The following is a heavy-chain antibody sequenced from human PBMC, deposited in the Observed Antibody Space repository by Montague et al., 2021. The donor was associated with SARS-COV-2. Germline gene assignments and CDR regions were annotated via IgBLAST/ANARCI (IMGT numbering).Heavy chain of an antibody. V-gene: IGHV4-39*01. CDR3: ARGDFGVVIIPYYYYYMDV. D-gene: IGHD3-3*01. CDR2: IHYSGST. CDR1: GGSISGSNYY. J-gene: IGHJ6*03. Sequence: SETLSPTCTVSGGSISGSNYYWGWIRQPPGKGLEWIGTIHYSGSTYYKPCLKSRVTTSLDTSKNQFSLKLSSVTAADTAVYYCARGDFGVVIIPYYYYYMDVWGKGPTVTVSS.